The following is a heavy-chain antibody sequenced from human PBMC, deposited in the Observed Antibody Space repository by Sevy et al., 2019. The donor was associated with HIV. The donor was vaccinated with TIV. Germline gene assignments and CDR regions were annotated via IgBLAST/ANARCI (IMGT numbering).Heavy chain of an antibody. V-gene: IGHV1-8*01. CDR2: MSPKSGNT. J-gene: IGHJ6*02. CDR1: GDTFITYD. D-gene: IGHD3-3*01. CDR3: ASGGSGDVWIHEYYYYGMDV. Sequence: ATVKVSCKASGDTFITYDINWVRQATGQGLEWMGWMSPKSGNTDYAQKFQGRLIMTRDLATSTAYMELSSLRSEDTAVYYCASGGSGDVWIHEYYYYGMDVWGQGTTVTVSS.